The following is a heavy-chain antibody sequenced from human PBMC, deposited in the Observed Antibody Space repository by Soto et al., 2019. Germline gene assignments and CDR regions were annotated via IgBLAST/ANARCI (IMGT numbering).Heavy chain of an antibody. Sequence: ASVKVSCKASGYTFTSYGISWVRQAPGQGLEWMGWISAYNGNTNYAQKLQGRVTMTTDTSTSTAYMELRSLRSDDTAVYYCARAPRTSILAWPINYYYYYGMDVWGEGTTVTVSS. J-gene: IGHJ6*04. D-gene: IGHD3-3*01. CDR3: ARAPRTSILAWPINYYYYYGMDV. CDR1: GYTFTSYG. CDR2: ISAYNGNT. V-gene: IGHV1-18*01.